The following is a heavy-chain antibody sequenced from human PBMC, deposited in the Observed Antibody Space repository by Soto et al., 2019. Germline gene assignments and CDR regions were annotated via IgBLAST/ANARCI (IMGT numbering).Heavy chain of an antibody. V-gene: IGHV4-30-2*01. D-gene: IGHD3-3*01. Sequence: QLQLQESGSGLVKPSQTLSLTCAVSGGSISSGGYSWSWIRQPPGKGLEWIGYIYHSGSTYYNPSLKRRVTISVDRSKNQFSLKLSSVTAADTAVYYCARGALFNYDFWSGYSFDYWGQGTLVTVSS. J-gene: IGHJ4*02. CDR2: IYHSGST. CDR3: ARGALFNYDFWSGYSFDY. CDR1: GGSISSGGYS.